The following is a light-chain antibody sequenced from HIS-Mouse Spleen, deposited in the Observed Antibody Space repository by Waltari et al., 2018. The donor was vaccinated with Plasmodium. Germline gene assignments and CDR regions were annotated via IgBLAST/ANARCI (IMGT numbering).Light chain of an antibody. J-gene: IGKJ1*01. CDR1: QSISSK. Sequence: EIWMTQSPSSLSVSPGERATLSCRTSQSISSKLAWYQQKPGKAPRLLIYGASTMPTGIPARFSGSGSGTEFTLTISSLQSEDFAAYYCQQYNNWPRTFGHGTKVEIK. CDR3: QQYNNWPRT. CDR2: GAS. V-gene: IGKV3-15*01.